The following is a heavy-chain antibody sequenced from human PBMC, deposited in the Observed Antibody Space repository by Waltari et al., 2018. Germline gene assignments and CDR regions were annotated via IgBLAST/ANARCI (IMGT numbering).Heavy chain of an antibody. Sequence: QVQLQESGPGLVKPSETLSLTCTVSGGSISSYYWSWIRPPAGKGLEWIGRIYTSGSTNYNPSLESRVTMSVDTSKNQFSLKLSSVTAADTAVYYCARDPGTAALTTGFDYWGQGTLVTVSS. CDR2: IYTSGST. V-gene: IGHV4-4*07. D-gene: IGHD6-13*01. J-gene: IGHJ4*02. CDR3: ARDPGTAALTTGFDY. CDR1: GGSISSYY.